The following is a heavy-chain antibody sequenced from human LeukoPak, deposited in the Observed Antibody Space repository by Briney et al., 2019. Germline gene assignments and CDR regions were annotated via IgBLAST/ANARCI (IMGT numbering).Heavy chain of an antibody. Sequence: SETLSLTCTVSGGSISSGSYYWSWIRQPAGKGLEWIGRIYTSGSTNYNPSLKSRVTISVDTSKNQFSLKLTSVTAADTALYYCARPLNKRDGYSSDNWGQGTLVTVSS. J-gene: IGHJ4*02. V-gene: IGHV4-61*02. CDR1: GGSISSGSYY. CDR2: IYTSGST. CDR3: ARPLNKRDGYSSDN. D-gene: IGHD5-24*01.